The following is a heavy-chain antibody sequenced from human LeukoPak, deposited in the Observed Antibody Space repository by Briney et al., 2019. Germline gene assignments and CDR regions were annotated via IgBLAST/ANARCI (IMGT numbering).Heavy chain of an antibody. V-gene: IGHV4-34*01. D-gene: IGHD3-22*01. CDR3: ARATPNYYDSSGYTYYFDY. CDR2: INHSGGT. Sequence: SETLSLTCAVYGGSFSGYYWSWIRQPPGKGLEWIGEINHSGGTNYNPSLKSRVTISVDTSKNQFSLKLSSVTAADTAVYYCARATPNYYDSSGYTYYFDYWGQGTLVTVSS. J-gene: IGHJ4*02. CDR1: GGSFSGYY.